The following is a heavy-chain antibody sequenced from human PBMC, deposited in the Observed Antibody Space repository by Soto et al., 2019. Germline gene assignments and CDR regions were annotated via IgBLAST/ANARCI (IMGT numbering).Heavy chain of an antibody. CDR1: GYTFTSYG. Sequence: GASVKVSCKASGYTFTSYGISWVRQAPGQGLEWMGWISAYNGNTNYAQKLQGRVTMTTDTSTSTAYMELRSLRSEDTAVYYCARASERWLQLGYYFDYWGQGTLVTVSS. V-gene: IGHV1-18*01. D-gene: IGHD5-12*01. CDR2: ISAYNGNT. J-gene: IGHJ4*02. CDR3: ARASERWLQLGYYFDY.